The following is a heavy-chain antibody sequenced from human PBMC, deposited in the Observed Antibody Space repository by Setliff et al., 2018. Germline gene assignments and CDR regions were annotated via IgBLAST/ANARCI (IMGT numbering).Heavy chain of an antibody. D-gene: IGHD3-10*01. J-gene: IGHJ5*02. CDR2: IYNQGNT. Sequence: PGGSLRLSCAASGFTFSTYAMTWIRQAPGKGLEWVSVIYNQGNTYYAESVKGRYTISRDISKSTLYLQMNSLRAEDTAVYYCARDRGGTNPWFDPWGQGTLVTVSS. CDR3: ARDRGGTNPWFDP. V-gene: IGHV3-53*01. CDR1: GFTFSTYA.